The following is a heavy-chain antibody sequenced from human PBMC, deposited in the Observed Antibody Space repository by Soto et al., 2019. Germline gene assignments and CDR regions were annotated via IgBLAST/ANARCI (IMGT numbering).Heavy chain of an antibody. CDR1: GYTFTSYG. D-gene: IGHD1-1*01. CDR3: ARSQDWKLYYYYGMDV. CDR2: ISAYYGNT. J-gene: IGHJ6*02. Sequence: QVQLVQSGAEVKKPGASVKVSCKASGYTFTSYGISWVRQAPGQGLEWMGWISAYYGNTNYAQKLQGRVTITTDSSTSTAYMQRRSLRADEAPVYYCARSQDWKLYYYYGMDVWGQGTTVSVSS. V-gene: IGHV1-18*01.